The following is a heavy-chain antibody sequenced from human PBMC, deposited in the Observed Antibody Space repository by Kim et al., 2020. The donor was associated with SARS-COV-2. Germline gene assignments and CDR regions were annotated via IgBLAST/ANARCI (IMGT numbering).Heavy chain of an antibody. J-gene: IGHJ4*02. CDR3: AREDYYGSGSYDY. D-gene: IGHD3-10*01. V-gene: IGHV1-18*01. Sequence: YAQKLQGRVTMTTDTSTSTAYMGLRSLRSDDTAVYYCAREDYYGSGSYDYWGQGTLVTVSS.